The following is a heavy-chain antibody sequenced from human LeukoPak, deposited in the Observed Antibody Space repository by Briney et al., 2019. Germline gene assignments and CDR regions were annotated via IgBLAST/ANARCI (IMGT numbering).Heavy chain of an antibody. CDR3: ARSFNGSYHF. D-gene: IGHD1-26*01. J-gene: IGHJ4*02. Sequence: GESLKISCKGSGYSFTSYWIGWVRQVPGKGLEWMGIVYPGDSDTRYSSSFQGQVTISADKSISTAYLQWRSLKASDTAMYYCARSFNGSYHFWGQGTLVTVSS. CDR1: GYSFTSYW. CDR2: VYPGDSDT. V-gene: IGHV5-51*01.